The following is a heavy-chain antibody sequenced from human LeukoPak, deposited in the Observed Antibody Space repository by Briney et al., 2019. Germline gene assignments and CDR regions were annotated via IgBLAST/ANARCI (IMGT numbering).Heavy chain of an antibody. D-gene: IGHD2-2*01. Sequence: KPSXXLSLTCTVSGGSIGSYYWSWIRQPAGKGLEWIGRIYTSGSTNYNPSLKRRVTISVDTSKNQFSLKLSSVTAADTAVYYCARDRGGYCSSTSCRGDFDYWGQGTLVTVSS. V-gene: IGHV4-4*07. J-gene: IGHJ4*02. CDR2: IYTSGST. CDR3: ARDRGGYCSSTSCRGDFDY. CDR1: GGSIGSYY.